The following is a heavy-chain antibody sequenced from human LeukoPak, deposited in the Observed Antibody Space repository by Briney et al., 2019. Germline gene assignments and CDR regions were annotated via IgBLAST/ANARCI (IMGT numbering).Heavy chain of an antibody. CDR2: IDPNSEDT. CDR3: ARRSRNGLDAFDI. J-gene: IGHJ3*02. D-gene: IGHD2-8*01. Sequence: GASVKVSCKASGYSFTTYGISWVRQAPGQGPEWMGWIDPNSEDTEYAQKFQGRVTMTRVRSISTAYMELSRLTSDDTAVYYCARRSRNGLDAFDIWGQGTMVTVSS. CDR1: GYSFTTYG. V-gene: IGHV1-2*02.